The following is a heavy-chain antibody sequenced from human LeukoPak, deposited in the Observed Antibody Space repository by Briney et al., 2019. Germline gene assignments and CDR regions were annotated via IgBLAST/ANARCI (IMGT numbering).Heavy chain of an antibody. Sequence: SETLSLTCTVSGGSISPYYWTWIRQPPGKGLEWIGFIYYTGSTNYNPSLKSRVTISADTSKNQFSLRLTSVTAADTAVYYCARAGSSWSTGYYFDYWGQGTLVTVSS. V-gene: IGHV4-59*01. D-gene: IGHD6-13*01. J-gene: IGHJ4*02. CDR3: ARAGSSWSTGYYFDY. CDR1: GGSISPYY. CDR2: IYYTGST.